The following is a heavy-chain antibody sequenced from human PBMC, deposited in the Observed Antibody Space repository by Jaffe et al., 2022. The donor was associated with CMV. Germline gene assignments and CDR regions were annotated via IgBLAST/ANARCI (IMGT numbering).Heavy chain of an antibody. CDR3: AAGKRAYYYGSGSFDYYYYYYMDV. CDR2: ISAYNGNT. V-gene: IGHV1-18*04. Sequence: QVQLVQSGAEVKKPGASVKVSCKASGYTFTSYGISWVRQAPGQGLEWMGWISAYNGNTNYAQKLQGRVTMTTDTSTSTAYMELRSLRSDDTAVYYCAAGKRAYYYGSGSFDYYYYYYMDVWGKGTTVTVSS. CDR1: GYTFTSYG. J-gene: IGHJ6*03. D-gene: IGHD3-10*01.